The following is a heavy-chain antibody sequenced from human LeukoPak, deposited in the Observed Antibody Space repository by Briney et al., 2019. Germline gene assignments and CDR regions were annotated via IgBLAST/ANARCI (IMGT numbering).Heavy chain of an antibody. Sequence: GESLKIFCKGSGYIFTNYWIALVRQMPGEGLEWMGIIYPDDSDTRYSPSFQGQVTISVDKSISTAYLQWSSLKASDTAMYYCARRSSGADYWGQGTLVTVSS. J-gene: IGHJ4*02. D-gene: IGHD6-19*01. CDR1: GYIFTNYW. CDR3: ARRSSGADY. V-gene: IGHV5-51*01. CDR2: IYPDDSDT.